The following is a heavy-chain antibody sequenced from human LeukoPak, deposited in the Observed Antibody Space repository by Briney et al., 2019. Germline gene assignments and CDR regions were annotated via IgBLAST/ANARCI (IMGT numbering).Heavy chain of an antibody. CDR3: ASGWEYQLPKW. CDR1: GFTFSSYW. J-gene: IGHJ4*02. D-gene: IGHD2-2*01. V-gene: IGHV3-74*01. CDR2: INTDGSST. Sequence: GGSLRLSCAASGFTFSSYWMHWVRQAPGKGLVWVSRINTDGSSTSYADSVKGRFTISRDNAKNTLYLQMNSLRAEDTAVYYCASGWEYQLPKWGGQGTLVTVSS.